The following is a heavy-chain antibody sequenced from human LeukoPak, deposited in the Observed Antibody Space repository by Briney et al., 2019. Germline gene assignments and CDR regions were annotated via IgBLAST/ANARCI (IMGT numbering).Heavy chain of an antibody. CDR1: GFTFSSYA. J-gene: IGHJ6*03. Sequence: EGSLRLSCAASGFTFSSYAMSWVRQAPGGGLEWVSAIGGSGGKTYHADSVKGRFTISRDNSDNRVSLQMDSLRAEDTAVYFCAKDTTAWWYHRAYMNVWGKGTTVTVSS. V-gene: IGHV3-23*01. CDR2: IGGSGGKT. CDR3: AKDTTAWWYHRAYMNV. D-gene: IGHD2-15*01.